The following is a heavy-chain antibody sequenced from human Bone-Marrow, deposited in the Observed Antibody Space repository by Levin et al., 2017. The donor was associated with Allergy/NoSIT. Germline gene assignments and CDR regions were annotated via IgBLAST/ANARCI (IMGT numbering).Heavy chain of an antibody. D-gene: IGHD3-9*01. J-gene: IGHJ4*02. CDR3: ARDSNVMTGYCDS. CDR2: ISYHSTYH. V-gene: IGHV3-33*05. Sequence: PGGSLRLSCAASGFNFGDFGMHWVRQAPGKGLESVAAISYHSTYHYYPASVQGRFTISRDNFKNTVDLEMNDLRAEDTAVYYCARDSNVMTGYCDSWGQGSRVIVSS. CDR1: GFNFGDFG.